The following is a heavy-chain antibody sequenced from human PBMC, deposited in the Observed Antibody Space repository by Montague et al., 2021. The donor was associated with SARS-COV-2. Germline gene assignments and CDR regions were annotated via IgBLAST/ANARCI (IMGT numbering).Heavy chain of an antibody. J-gene: IGHJ4*02. D-gene: IGHD3-9*01. CDR1: GFTFSSYE. V-gene: IGHV3-48*03. Sequence: SLRLSCAASGFTFSSYEMNWVRQAPGKGLEWVSYISSSGRIIYYADSVKGRFTISRDNAKNSLYLQMNSLRAEDTAVYYCARGNFDWLLLPDGYFDHWGQGTLVTVS. CDR3: ARGNFDWLLLPDGYFDH. CDR2: ISSSGRII.